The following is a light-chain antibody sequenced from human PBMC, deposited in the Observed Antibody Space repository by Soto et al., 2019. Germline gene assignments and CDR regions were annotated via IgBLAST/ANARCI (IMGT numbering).Light chain of an antibody. CDR2: DNN. CDR3: GTWDSSLSAGV. J-gene: IGLJ2*01. CDR1: SSNIGNNY. Sequence: QSVLTQPPSVSAAPGQKVTISCSGSSSNIGNNYVSWYQQLPGPAPKLLIYDNNKRPSGIPDRFSGYKSGTSATLGITGLQTGDEADYYCGTWDSSLSAGVFGGGTKLTVL. V-gene: IGLV1-51*01.